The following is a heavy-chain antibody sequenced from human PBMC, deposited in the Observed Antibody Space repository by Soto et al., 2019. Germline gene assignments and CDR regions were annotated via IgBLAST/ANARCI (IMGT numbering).Heavy chain of an antibody. Sequence: EVQLVESGGGLVQPGGSLRLSCAASGFTFSSYWMSWVRQAPGKGLEWVANIKQAGSEKYYVDSVKGRFTISRDNAKNSLYLQMNSLRAEDTAVYYWASEEADSSAYVIDPRGQGTGVTVSS. CDR1: GFTFSSYW. D-gene: IGHD6-19*01. V-gene: IGHV3-7*01. CDR3: ASEEADSSAYVIDP. CDR2: IKQAGSEK. J-gene: IGHJ5*02.